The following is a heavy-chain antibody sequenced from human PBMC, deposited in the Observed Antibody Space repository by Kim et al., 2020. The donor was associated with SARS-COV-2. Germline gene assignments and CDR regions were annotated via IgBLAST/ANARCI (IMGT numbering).Heavy chain of an antibody. CDR2: ISGTGDP. V-gene: IGHV3-23*01. J-gene: IGHJ4*02. CDR3: AERNRGEYSNYLDY. CDR1: GFSFSDYV. Sequence: LSLTCAASGFSFSDYVMNWVRQAPGKGLEWVSSISGTGDPRYADSEKGRFTISRDNSKSTLYLQMNSLRVEDTAVYYCAERNRGEYSNYLDYWGQGTLVTVSS. D-gene: IGHD4-4*01.